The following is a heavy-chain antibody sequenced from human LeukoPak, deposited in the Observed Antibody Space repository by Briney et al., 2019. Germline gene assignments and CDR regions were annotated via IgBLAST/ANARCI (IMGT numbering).Heavy chain of an antibody. CDR1: GYSFTSYW. Sequence: GESLKISCKGSGYSFTSYWIGWVRQMPGKGLEWMGIIYPGDSDTRYSPSFQGQVTISADKSISTAYLQWSSLKASDTAMYYCVRVMSGSYGDLPGFDYWGQGTLVTVSS. CDR3: VRVMSGSYGDLPGFDY. V-gene: IGHV5-51*01. D-gene: IGHD1-26*01. CDR2: IYPGDSDT. J-gene: IGHJ4*02.